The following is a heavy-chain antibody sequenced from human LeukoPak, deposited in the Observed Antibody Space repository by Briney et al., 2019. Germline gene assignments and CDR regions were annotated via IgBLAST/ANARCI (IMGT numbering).Heavy chain of an antibody. CDR3: VRGQYSSNNYYFDY. D-gene: IGHD6-13*01. J-gene: IGHJ4*02. CDR1: GFTSSSYW. V-gene: IGHV3-7*01. Sequence: GGSLRLSCEFSGFTSSSYWMTWVRQAPGKGLEWVANIKRDGSEKYYVDSVKGRFTISRDNAKNSLYLQINSLRAEDTAVYYCVRGQYSSNNYYFDYWGQGTLVTVSS. CDR2: IKRDGSEK.